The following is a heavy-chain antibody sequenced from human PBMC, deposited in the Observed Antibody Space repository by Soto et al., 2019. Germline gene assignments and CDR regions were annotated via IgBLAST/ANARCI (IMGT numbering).Heavy chain of an antibody. J-gene: IGHJ4*02. V-gene: IGHV3-74*01. D-gene: IGHD5-12*01. CDR3: MRGNTGYGNFDY. CDR2: IYRDGTT. Sequence: PGGSLRLSCAVSGFSLNNYLMHWVRQRPGKGLVWVARIYRDGTTSYADSVKGRFTISRDNAKNTVSLQMNSLKDEDTAVYYCMRGNTGYGNFDYWGQGTLVTVSS. CDR1: GFSLNNYL.